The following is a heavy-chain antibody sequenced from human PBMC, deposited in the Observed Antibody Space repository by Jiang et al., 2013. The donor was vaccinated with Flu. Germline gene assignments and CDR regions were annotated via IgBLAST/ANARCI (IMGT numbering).Heavy chain of an antibody. CDR2: IFSNDEK. V-gene: IGHV2-26*01. D-gene: IGHD3-3*01. J-gene: IGHJ4*02. CDR3: ARMPTIFGVFESFLLDY. Sequence: KPTQTLTLTCTVSGFSLSNARMGVSWIRQPPGKALEWLAHIFSNDEKSYSTSLKSRLTISKDTSKSQVVLTMTNMDPVDTATYYCARMPTIFGVFESFLLDYWGQGTLVTVSS. CDR1: GFSLSNARMG.